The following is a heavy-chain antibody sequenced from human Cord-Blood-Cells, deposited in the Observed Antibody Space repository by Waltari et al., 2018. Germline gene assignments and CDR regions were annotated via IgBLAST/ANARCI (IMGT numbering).Heavy chain of an antibody. CDR1: GYSFTSYW. J-gene: IGHJ6*02. CDR2: IDPRDSYT. V-gene: IGHV5-10-1*01. D-gene: IGHD3-10*01. CDR3: ASQSRITMVRGNYGMDV. Sequence: EVQLVQSGAEVKKPGESLRISCKGSGYSFTSYWISWVRQMPGKGLEWMGRIDPRDSYTNYSPSFQGHVTLSADKSISTAYLQWSSLKASDTAMYYCASQSRITMVRGNYGMDVWGQGTTVTVSS.